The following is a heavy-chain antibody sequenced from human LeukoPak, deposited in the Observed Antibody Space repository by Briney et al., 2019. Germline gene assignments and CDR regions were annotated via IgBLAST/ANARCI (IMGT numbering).Heavy chain of an antibody. V-gene: IGHV3-23*01. J-gene: IGHJ4*02. CDR1: GFTFSSYA. CDR3: AKDQNGYGDYWTDY. Sequence: GGSLRLSRAASGFTFSSYAMSWVRQAPGKGLEWVSAISGSGGSTYYADSVKGRFTISRDNSKNTLYLQMNSLRAEDTAVYYCAKDQNGYGDYWTDYWGQGTLVTVSS. D-gene: IGHD4-17*01. CDR2: ISGSGGST.